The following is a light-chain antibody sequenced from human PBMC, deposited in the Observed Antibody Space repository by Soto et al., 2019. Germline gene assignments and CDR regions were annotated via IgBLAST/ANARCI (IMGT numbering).Light chain of an antibody. CDR1: QSVSSN. J-gene: IGKJ1*01. Sequence: EIVMTQSPATLSVSPGARATLSCRASQSVSSNLAWYQQKPGQAPRLLIYGASTRATGIPARFSGSGSGTELTLTISNLQSEDFAVYYCQQYDIWPPWTFGQGTKVEIK. V-gene: IGKV3-15*01. CDR2: GAS. CDR3: QQYDIWPPWT.